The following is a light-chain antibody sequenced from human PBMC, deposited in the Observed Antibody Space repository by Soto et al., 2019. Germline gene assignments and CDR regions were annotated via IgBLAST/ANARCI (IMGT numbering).Light chain of an antibody. V-gene: IGKV3-20*01. Sequence: EIVLTQSPGTLSLSPGERATLSCRASQRVSSRYLAWYQQKPGQAPRLLIYAASSRATGIPDRFSGSGSGTDFTLTISRLEPEDFAVYYCQQYDSLLYTFGQGTKLEIK. J-gene: IGKJ2*01. CDR3: QQYDSLLYT. CDR1: QRVSSRY. CDR2: AAS.